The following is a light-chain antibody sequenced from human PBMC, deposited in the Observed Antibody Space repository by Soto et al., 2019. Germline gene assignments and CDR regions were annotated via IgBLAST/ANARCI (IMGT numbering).Light chain of an antibody. CDR2: AAS. Sequence: DIQMTQSPSSVSASLGDRVTITCRASQGITSWLARYQQKPGKAPKLLIYAASSLQSGVPSRFGGSGSGTYFTLTISSLQPEDFATYYCQQANSFPHTFGQGTKLEIK. CDR3: QQANSFPHT. CDR1: QGITSW. V-gene: IGKV1-12*01. J-gene: IGKJ2*01.